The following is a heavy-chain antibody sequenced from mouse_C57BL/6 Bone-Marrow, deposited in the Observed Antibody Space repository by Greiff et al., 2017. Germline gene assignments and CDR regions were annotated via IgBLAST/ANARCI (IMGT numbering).Heavy chain of an antibody. CDR2: ISSGGDYI. D-gene: IGHD2-3*01. V-gene: IGHV5-9-1*02. CDR3: TRAGLLLFAY. J-gene: IGHJ3*01. CDR1: GFTFSSYA. Sequence: EVNVVESGEGLVKPGGSLKLSCAASGFTFSSYAMSWVRQTPEKRLEWVAYISSGGDYIYYADTVKGRFTISRDNARNTLYLQMSSLKSEDTAMYYCTRAGLLLFAYWGQGTLVTVSA.